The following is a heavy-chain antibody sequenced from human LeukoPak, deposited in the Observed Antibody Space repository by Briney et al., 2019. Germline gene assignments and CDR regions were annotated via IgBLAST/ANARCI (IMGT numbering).Heavy chain of an antibody. CDR2: INPSGGST. J-gene: IGHJ6*04. D-gene: IGHD3-22*01. Sequence: ASVKVSCKASGYTFTSYYMHWVRQAPGRGLEWMGIINPSGGSTSYAQKFQGRVTMTRDMSTSTVYMELSSLRSEDTAVYYCASHSYYDSSGYYPLDVWGKGTTVTISS. CDR3: ASHSYYDSSGYYPLDV. V-gene: IGHV1-46*01. CDR1: GYTFTSYY.